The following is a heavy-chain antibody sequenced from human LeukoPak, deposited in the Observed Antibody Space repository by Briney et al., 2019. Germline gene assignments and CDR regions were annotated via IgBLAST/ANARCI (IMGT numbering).Heavy chain of an antibody. CDR1: GFTFSNYW. V-gene: IGHV3-23*01. CDR3: AKCGSRVHLDY. CDR2: ISGSGGST. Sequence: PGGSLRLSCAASGFTFSNYWMHWVRQAPGKGLEWVSTISGSGGSTYYADSVKGRFTISRDNSKNTLYLHMNSLRAEDTAVYYCAKCGSRVHLDYWGQGTLVTVSS. D-gene: IGHD1-26*01. J-gene: IGHJ4*02.